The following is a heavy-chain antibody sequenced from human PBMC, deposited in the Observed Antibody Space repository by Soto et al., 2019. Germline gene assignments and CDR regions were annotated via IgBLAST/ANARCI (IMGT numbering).Heavy chain of an antibody. CDR3: ARDLSVGATNIDY. D-gene: IGHD1-26*01. CDR2: ISYDGSNK. V-gene: IGHV3-30-3*01. J-gene: IGHJ4*02. CDR1: GFTFSSYA. Sequence: QVQLVESGGGVVQPGRSLRLSCAASGFTFSSYAMHWVRQAPGKGLEWVAGISYDGSNKYYADSVKGRFTISRDNSKNTLYLQMNSLRAEDTAVYYCARDLSVGATNIDYWGQGTLVTVSS.